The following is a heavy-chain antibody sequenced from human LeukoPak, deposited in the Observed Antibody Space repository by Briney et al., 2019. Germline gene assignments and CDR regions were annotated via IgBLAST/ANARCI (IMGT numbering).Heavy chain of an antibody. D-gene: IGHD2-2*01. CDR2: IIPIFGTA. Sequence: SVKVSCKASGGTFSSYAISWVRQAPGQGLEWMGGIIPIFGTANYAQKFQDRVTITTDESTSTAYMELSSLRSEDTAVYYCARGMTVSPREVVVVPAAIAFDIWGQGTMVTVSS. V-gene: IGHV1-69*05. J-gene: IGHJ3*02. CDR1: GGTFSSYA. CDR3: ARGMTVSPREVVVVPAAIAFDI.